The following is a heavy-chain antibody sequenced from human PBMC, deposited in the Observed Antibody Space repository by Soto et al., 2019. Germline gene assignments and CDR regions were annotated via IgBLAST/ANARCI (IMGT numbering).Heavy chain of an antibody. V-gene: IGHV4-30-2*01. CDR3: ASRARPYYYGMDV. CDR2: LYYGGAT. J-gene: IGHJ6*04. CDR1: GGSINSGGYS. Sequence: PSETLSLTCAVSGGSINSGGYSWSWIRQPPGKGLEWIGYLYYGGATYTNPSLKSRVSISVDWSKNQFSLKLNSVTAADTAVYYCASRARPYYYGMDVWGKGTTVTV.